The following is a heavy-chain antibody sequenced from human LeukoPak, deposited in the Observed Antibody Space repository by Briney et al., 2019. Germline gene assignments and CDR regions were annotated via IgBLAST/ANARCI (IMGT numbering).Heavy chain of an antibody. CDR3: AREMDTAMDYDAFDI. Sequence: GGSLRLSCAASGFTFSTSAMSWVRQAPGKGLEWVSAISGSDTRTYYADSLKGRFTISRDNSKNTLFLQMDSLTAEDTAVYYCAREMDTAMDYDAFDIWGQGTMVTVSS. CDR1: GFTFSTSA. CDR2: ISGSDTRT. V-gene: IGHV3-23*01. J-gene: IGHJ3*02. D-gene: IGHD5-18*01.